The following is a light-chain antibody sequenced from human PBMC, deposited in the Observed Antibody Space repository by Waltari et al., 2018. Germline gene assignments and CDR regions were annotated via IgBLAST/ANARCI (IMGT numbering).Light chain of an antibody. CDR1: TSDVGGYNY. CDR3: SSYTGEYV. V-gene: IGLV2-14*01. J-gene: IGLJ1*01. Sequence: QSALTQPASVSGSPGQSITISCTGTTSDVGGYNYVSWYRQHPGKAPKLMIYDVSKLPSGVSNRFSGSKSGNTASLTISGLQAEDEADYYCSSYTGEYVFGTGTKVTVL. CDR2: DVS.